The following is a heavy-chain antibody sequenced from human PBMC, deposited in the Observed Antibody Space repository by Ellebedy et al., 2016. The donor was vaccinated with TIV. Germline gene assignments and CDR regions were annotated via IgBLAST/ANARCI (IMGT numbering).Heavy chain of an antibody. V-gene: IGHV3-33*08. J-gene: IGHJ6*02. CDR1: GFTFSNYA. CDR2: IWSDGSLE. Sequence: PGGSLRLSCAASGFTFSNYAMNWVRQAPGKGLEWVALIWSDGSLEYYADSVKGRLTLSRDSSENTVYLHMNSLRADDTAVYYCAREVGGGQGDMDVWGQGTTVTVSS. D-gene: IGHD1-26*01. CDR3: AREVGGGQGDMDV.